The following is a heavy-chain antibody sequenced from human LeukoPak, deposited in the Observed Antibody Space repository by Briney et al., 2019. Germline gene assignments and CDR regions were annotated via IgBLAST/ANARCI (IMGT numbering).Heavy chain of an antibody. V-gene: IGHV3-33*08. CDR3: ARDDSGSYSFDY. D-gene: IGHD1-26*01. CDR2: IWYDGSNK. CDR1: GFTFSSYW. Sequence: PGGSLRLSCAASGFTFSSYWMHWVRQAPGKGLEWVAVIWYDGSNKYYADSVKGRFTISRDNSKNTLYLQMNSLRAEDTAVYYCARDDSGSYSFDYWGQGTLVTVSS. J-gene: IGHJ4*02.